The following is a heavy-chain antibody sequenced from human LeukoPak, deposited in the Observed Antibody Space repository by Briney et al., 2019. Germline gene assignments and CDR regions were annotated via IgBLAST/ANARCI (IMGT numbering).Heavy chain of an antibody. CDR2: INADSGDT. J-gene: IGHJ6*02. CDR3: ATDGGSETRRTLNYYYYYGMDV. Sequence: ASVKVSCKASGYTFTGQYMHWVRQAPGQGLEWMGGINADSGDTNYAQKFQGRVTMTEDTSTDTAYMELSSLRSEDTAVYYCATDGGSETRRTLNYYYYYGMDVWGQGTTVTVSS. D-gene: IGHD3-10*01. V-gene: IGHV1-2*02. CDR1: GYTFTGQY.